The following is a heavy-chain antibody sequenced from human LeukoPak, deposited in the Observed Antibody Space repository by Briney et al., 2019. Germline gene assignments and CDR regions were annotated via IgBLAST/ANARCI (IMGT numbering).Heavy chain of an antibody. D-gene: IGHD6-19*01. V-gene: IGHV4-34*01. Sequence: KPSETLSLTCAVYGGSFSGYYWSWIRQPPGKGLEWIGELNHSGSTNYNPSLKSRVTISVDTSKNQFSLKLSSVTAADTAVYYCARGPDSSGWYVWGQGTTVAVSS. CDR2: LNHSGST. J-gene: IGHJ6*02. CDR1: GGSFSGYY. CDR3: ARGPDSSGWYV.